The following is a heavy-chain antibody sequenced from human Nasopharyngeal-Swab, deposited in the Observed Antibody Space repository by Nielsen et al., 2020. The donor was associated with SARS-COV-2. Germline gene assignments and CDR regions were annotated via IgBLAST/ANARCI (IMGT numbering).Heavy chain of an antibody. CDR3: ARSGSSWYGGAFDI. J-gene: IGHJ3*02. Sequence: WIRPHLGRGLEWIGSIYYSGSTYYNPSLKSRVTISVDTSKNQFSLKLSSVTAADTAVYYCARSGSSWYGGAFDIWGQGTMVTVSS. CDR2: IYYSGST. V-gene: IGHV4-39*01. D-gene: IGHD6-13*01.